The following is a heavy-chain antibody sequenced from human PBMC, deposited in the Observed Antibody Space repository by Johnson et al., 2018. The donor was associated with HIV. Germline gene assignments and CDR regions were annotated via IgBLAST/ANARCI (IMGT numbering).Heavy chain of an antibody. D-gene: IGHD2-15*01. CDR2: INSDGRDI. J-gene: IGHJ3*02. Sequence: VQLVESGGGLVQPGGSLRLSCAASGFTFSNYWMHWVRQAPGKGLVWVSRINSDGRDIHYADSGKGRFTISRDNAKNTLNLQLNSLRAEDTAVYYCTRGWSAFDSWGQGTMVTVSS. V-gene: IGHV3-74*02. CDR1: GFTFSNYW. CDR3: TRGWSAFDS.